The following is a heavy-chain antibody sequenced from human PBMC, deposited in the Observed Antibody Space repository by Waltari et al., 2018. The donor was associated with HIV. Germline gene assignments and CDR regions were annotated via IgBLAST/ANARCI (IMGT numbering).Heavy chain of an antibody. Sequence: EMQLLESGGGLVQPGGSLRLSCAASGSTFSSYAMHWVRQAPGKGLEGVSGISDSTGRRYYGDSLKGRFTISRDNSKNTLYLQMSSLRVEDTAIYYCAKDEAGAGSPEVWFDPWGQGTLVTVSS. CDR2: ISDSTGRR. J-gene: IGHJ5*02. D-gene: IGHD6-13*01. V-gene: IGHV3-23*01. CDR3: AKDEAGAGSPEVWFDP. CDR1: GSTFSSYA.